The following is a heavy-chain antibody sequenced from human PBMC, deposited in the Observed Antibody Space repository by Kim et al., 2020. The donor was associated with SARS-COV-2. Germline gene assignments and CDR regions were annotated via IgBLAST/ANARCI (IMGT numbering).Heavy chain of an antibody. D-gene: IGHD3-10*01. CDR3: ARDPSRFYYGSGSYYPYWYFDL. J-gene: IGHJ2*01. CDR2: ISSSSSTI. Sequence: GGSLRLSCAASGFTFSSYSMNWVRQAPGKGLEWVSYISSSSSTIDYADSVKGRFTISRDNAKNSLYLQMNSLRDEDTAVYYCARDPSRFYYGSGSYYPYWYFDLWGRGTLVTVSS. V-gene: IGHV3-48*02. CDR1: GFTFSSYS.